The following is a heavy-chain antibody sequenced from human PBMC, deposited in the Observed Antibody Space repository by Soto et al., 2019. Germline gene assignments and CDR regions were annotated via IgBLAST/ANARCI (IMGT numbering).Heavy chain of an antibody. CDR3: ARSYYYDSSGYEN. Sequence: ASVKVSCKASGYTFTGYYMHWVRQAPGQGLEWMGWINPNSGGTNYAQKFQGRVTMTRDTSISTACMELSRLRSDDTAVYYCARSYYYDSSGYENWGQGTLVTVSS. CDR1: GYTFTGYY. J-gene: IGHJ4*02. CDR2: INPNSGGT. D-gene: IGHD3-22*01. V-gene: IGHV1-2*02.